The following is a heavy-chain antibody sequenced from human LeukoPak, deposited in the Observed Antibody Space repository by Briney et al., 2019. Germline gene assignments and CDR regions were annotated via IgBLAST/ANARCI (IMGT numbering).Heavy chain of an antibody. CDR2: IKQDGSTK. CDR3: TRDTIGSLDY. D-gene: IGHD1-26*01. CDR1: GFTFANSW. J-gene: IGHJ4*02. Sequence: PGGSLRLSCAASGFTFANSWMAWVRQAPGKGLEWVANIKQDGSTKHYADSLKGRFTISRDNPKNSLFLQMNNLRADDTAIYYCTRDTIGSLDYWGQGILVTDAS. V-gene: IGHV3-7*01.